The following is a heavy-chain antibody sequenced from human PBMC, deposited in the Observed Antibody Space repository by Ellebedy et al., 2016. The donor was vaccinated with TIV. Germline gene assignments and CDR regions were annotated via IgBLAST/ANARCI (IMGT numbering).Heavy chain of an antibody. J-gene: IGHJ6*02. CDR3: ARGRPAVVGALNYGLDV. D-gene: IGHD6-19*01. CDR1: GGSLSGYY. Sequence: MPSETLSLTCAVSGGSLSGYYWSWIRQPPGKGLEWIGEIVHTGATNYNPSLKSRVSISQDTSKGQFSLQLSSVAAADTAVYYCARGRPAVVGALNYGLDVWGQGTTVTVSS. V-gene: IGHV4-34*01. CDR2: IVHTGAT.